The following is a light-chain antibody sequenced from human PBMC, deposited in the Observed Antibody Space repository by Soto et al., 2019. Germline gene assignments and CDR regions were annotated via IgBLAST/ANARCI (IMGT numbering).Light chain of an antibody. CDR3: QQYNNWPRRT. J-gene: IGKJ1*01. Sequence: ERVIRRAPVTLSVCPGERATLSCRASQDIVSSVAWYQQKPGQAPRLLIYGASTRATGIPARFSGSGSGTEFTLTISSLQSEDFAVYYCQQYNNWPRRTFGQGTKVDIK. V-gene: IGKV3-15*01. CDR1: QDIVSS. CDR2: GAS.